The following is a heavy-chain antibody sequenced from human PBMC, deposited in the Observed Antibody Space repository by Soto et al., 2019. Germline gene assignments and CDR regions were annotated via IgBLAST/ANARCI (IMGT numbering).Heavy chain of an antibody. CDR3: ARPHGGSSGWDNWFDA. V-gene: IGHV4-59*01. D-gene: IGHD6-25*01. J-gene: IGHJ5*02. CDR1: GGSISSYY. CDR2: IYYSGST. Sequence: QVQLQESGPGLVKPSETLSLTCTVSGGSISSYYWSWIRQPPGKGLEWIGYIYYSGSTNYNPSLKGRVTISVDTSKNQFSLKLSSVTAADTAVYYCARPHGGSSGWDNWFDAWGQGTLVTVSS.